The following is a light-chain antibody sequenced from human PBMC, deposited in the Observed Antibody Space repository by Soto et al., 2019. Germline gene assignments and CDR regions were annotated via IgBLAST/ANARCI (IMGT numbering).Light chain of an antibody. V-gene: IGKV3-15*01. J-gene: IGKJ2*01. CDR2: DAS. CDR1: QSVRNK. Sequence: DILMTQSPATLSVSPGERVTLSCRASQSVRNKLAWYQQKGGQAPRLLIYDASTRATGIPVRFSGSGSGTELTLTISRLQSEDFAVYYCQQYNAWPYTFGQGTKLEI. CDR3: QQYNAWPYT.